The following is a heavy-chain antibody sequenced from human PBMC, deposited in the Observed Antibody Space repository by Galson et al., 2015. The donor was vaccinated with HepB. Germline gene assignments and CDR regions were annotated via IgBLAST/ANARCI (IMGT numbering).Heavy chain of an antibody. CDR2: ISAYNGNT. V-gene: IGHV1-18*01. D-gene: IGHD3-3*01. CDR1: GYTFTSYG. CDR3: ARDRDYDFWSGYPREVSGY. Sequence: SVKVSCKASGYTFTSYGISWVRQAPGQGLEWMGWISAYNGNTNYAQKLQGRVTMTTDTSTSTAYMELRSLRSDDTAVYYCARDRDYDFWSGYPREVSGYWGQGTLVTVSS. J-gene: IGHJ4*02.